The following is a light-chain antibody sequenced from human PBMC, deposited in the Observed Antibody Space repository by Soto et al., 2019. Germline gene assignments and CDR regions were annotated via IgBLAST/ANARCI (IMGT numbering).Light chain of an antibody. J-gene: IGLJ1*01. Sequence: QSVLTQPPSASGTPGQRVTISCSGSSSNIAPNTVNWYQHLPGAAPQLLIFANDRRPSGVPDRFSGSRSGTSASLAISGLQSEDEADYYCAAWDDSLNVYVFGTGTKVTVL. CDR2: AND. V-gene: IGLV1-44*01. CDR1: SSNIAPNT. CDR3: AAWDDSLNVYV.